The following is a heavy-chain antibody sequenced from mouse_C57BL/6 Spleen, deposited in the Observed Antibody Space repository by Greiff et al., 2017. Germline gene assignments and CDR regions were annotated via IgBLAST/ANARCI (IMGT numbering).Heavy chain of an antibody. CDR3: ARFRYYGSSHLYAMDY. J-gene: IGHJ4*01. D-gene: IGHD1-1*01. CDR1: GYTFTSYW. V-gene: IGHV1-53*01. Sequence: VQLQQPGTELVKPGASVKLSCKASGYTFTSYWMHWVKQRPGQGLEWIGNINPSNGGTNYNEKFKSKATLTVDKSSSTAYMQLSSLTSEDSAVYYCARFRYYGSSHLYAMDYWGQGTSGTVSS. CDR2: INPSNGGT.